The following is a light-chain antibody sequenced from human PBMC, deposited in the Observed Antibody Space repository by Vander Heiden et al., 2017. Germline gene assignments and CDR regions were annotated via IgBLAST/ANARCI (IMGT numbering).Light chain of an antibody. Sequence: EIVLTQSPATLSLSPGERATLSCRASQSVSSYLAWYQQKPGQAPRLLIYDASNRATGIPARFSGSGSATDFTLTISSLEPEDFAVYYCQRRSNWPITFGQGTRLEIK. CDR1: QSVSSY. CDR3: QRRSNWPIT. J-gene: IGKJ5*01. V-gene: IGKV3-11*01. CDR2: DAS.